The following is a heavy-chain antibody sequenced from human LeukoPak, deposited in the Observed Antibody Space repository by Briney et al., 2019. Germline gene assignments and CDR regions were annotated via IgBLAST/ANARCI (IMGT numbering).Heavy chain of an antibody. CDR1: GFSFGGYG. CDR3: TRDILTGYHKYFDY. D-gene: IGHD3-9*01. J-gene: IGHJ4*02. V-gene: IGHV3-33*01. CDR2: RWYDARNK. Sequence: GGSLRLSCAASGFSFGGYGMHWVRQAPGKGVEWVAHRWYDARNKQYADSVKGRFTTSRDNSKNMLYLEMNNLRVEDTAVYYCTRDILTGYHKYFDYWGQGTLVTVSS.